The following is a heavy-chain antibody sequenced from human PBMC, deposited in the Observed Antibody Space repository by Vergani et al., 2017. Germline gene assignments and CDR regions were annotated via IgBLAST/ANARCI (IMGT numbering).Heavy chain of an antibody. CDR2: IHTSGST. J-gene: IGHJ4*02. D-gene: IGHD2-15*01. CDR3: ARGSCLCGSCYNPLFDY. Sequence: QVQLQESGPGLVKPSQTLSLTCTVSGGSINSHNYYWSWIRQPARKGLEWIGRIHTSGSTNYNPSLKSRVTMSDDKSKNQFSLHLTSVTAADTAVYFCARGSCLCGSCYNPLFDYWGQGSLVTVSS. V-gene: IGHV4-61*02. CDR1: GGSINSHNYY.